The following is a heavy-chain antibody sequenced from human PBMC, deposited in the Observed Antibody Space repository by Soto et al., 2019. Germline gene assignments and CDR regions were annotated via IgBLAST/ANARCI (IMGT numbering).Heavy chain of an antibody. V-gene: IGHV1-18*01. CDR2: ISAYNGNT. CDR1: GYTFTSYG. CDR3: ARWENYDSSGGSNWFDP. D-gene: IGHD3-22*01. Sequence: GASVKVSCKASGYTFTSYGISWVRQAPGQGLERMGWISAYNGNTNYAQKLQGRVTMTTDTSTSTAYMELRSLRSDDTAVYYCARWENYDSSGGSNWFDPWGQGTLVTVSS. J-gene: IGHJ5*02.